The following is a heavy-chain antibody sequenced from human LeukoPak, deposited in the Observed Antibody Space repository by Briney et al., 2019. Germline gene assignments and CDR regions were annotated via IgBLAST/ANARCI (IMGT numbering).Heavy chain of an antibody. Sequence: PGRTLRLSCAASGFTFDDYAMHWVRQAPGKGPEWVSGISWNGGSTGYADSVKGRFTLSRDNAKNSLYLQMNSLRAEDMALYYCAKDLYTTLTSGGLFDYWGQGTLVTVS. CDR3: AKDLYTTLTSGGLFDY. D-gene: IGHD4-11*01. J-gene: IGHJ4*02. CDR1: GFTFDDYA. V-gene: IGHV3-9*03. CDR2: ISWNGGST.